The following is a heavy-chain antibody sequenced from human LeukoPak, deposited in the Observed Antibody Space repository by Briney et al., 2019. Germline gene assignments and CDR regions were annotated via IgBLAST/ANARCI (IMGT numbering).Heavy chain of an antibody. CDR1: GYTFTGYY. J-gene: IGHJ3*02. Sequence: ASVKVSCKASGYTFTGYYMHWVRQAPGQGLEWMGRINPNSGGTNYAQKFQGRVTMTRDTSISTAYMELSRLRSDDTAVYYCARYVDQPLKMEDDAFDIWGQGTMVTVSS. V-gene: IGHV1-2*06. CDR2: INPNSGGT. D-gene: IGHD2-2*01. CDR3: ARYVDQPLKMEDDAFDI.